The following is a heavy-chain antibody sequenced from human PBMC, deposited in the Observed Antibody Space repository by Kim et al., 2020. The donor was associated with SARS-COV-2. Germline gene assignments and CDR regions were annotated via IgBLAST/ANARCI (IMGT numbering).Heavy chain of an antibody. CDR1: GFTFDDYA. D-gene: IGHD6-13*01. Sequence: GGSLRLSCAASGFTFDDYAMHWVRQAPGKGLEWVSGISWNSGSIGYADSVKGRFTISRDNAKNSLYLQMNSLRAEDMALYYCAKTEARYSSSWYDWFDPWGQGTLVTVSS. J-gene: IGHJ5*02. V-gene: IGHV3-9*03. CDR3: AKTEARYSSSWYDWFDP. CDR2: ISWNSGSI.